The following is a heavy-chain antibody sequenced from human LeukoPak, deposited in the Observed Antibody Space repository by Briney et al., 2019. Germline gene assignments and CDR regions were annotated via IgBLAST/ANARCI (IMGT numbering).Heavy chain of an antibody. CDR3: ATGGVSDTTLVTLFDP. Sequence: ASVKVSCKASGGTFSGYAISWVRQAPGQGLEWMGGIIPISPTANYAQKFQGRVTITTDEFTTTAYMELSSLRSEDAAVYYCATGGVSDTTLVTLFDPWGQGTLVTVSS. J-gene: IGHJ5*02. CDR1: GGTFSGYA. CDR2: IIPISPTA. V-gene: IGHV1-69*05. D-gene: IGHD5-18*01.